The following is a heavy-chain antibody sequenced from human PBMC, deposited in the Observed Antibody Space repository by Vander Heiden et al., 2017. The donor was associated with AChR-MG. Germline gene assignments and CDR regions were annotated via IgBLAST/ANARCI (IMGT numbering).Heavy chain of an antibody. CDR2: IIPILGTA. CDR1: GGTFSSYA. V-gene: IGHV1-69*06. D-gene: IGHD6-19*01. CDR3: ARAAPVIAVAGIGNWFDP. J-gene: IGHJ5*02. Sequence: QVQLVQSGAEVKKPGSSVKVPCKASGGTFSSYAISRLRQGPGHGSVWMGGIIPILGTANYAQKFQGRVTITADKSTSTAYMELSSLRSEDTAVYYCARAAPVIAVAGIGNWFDPWGQGTLVTVSS.